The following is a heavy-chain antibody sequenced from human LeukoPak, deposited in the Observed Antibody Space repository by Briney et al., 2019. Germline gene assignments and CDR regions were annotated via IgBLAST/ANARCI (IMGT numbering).Heavy chain of an antibody. CDR3: ARIRAAAATLWFDP. CDR1: GYTFTGYY. D-gene: IGHD6-13*01. J-gene: IGHJ5*02. CDR2: INPNSGGT. V-gene: IGHV1-2*02. Sequence: ASVKVSCTASGYTFTGYYMHWVRQAPGQGLEWMGGINPNSGGTNYAQKFQGRVTMTRDTSISTAYLELSRLRADDTAVYYCARIRAAAATLWFDPWGQGTLVTVSS.